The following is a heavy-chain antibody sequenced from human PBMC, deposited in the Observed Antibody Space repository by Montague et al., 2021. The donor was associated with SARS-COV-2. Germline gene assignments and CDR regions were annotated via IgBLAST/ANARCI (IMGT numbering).Heavy chain of an antibody. J-gene: IGHJ4*01. D-gene: IGHD6-19*01. Sequence: SETLSLTCTVSGGSISSSSYYWGWIRQPPGKGLVWIGSIYYSGSTYYNPSIKSRVTISVDTSKNQFSLKLVSVTAADTAVYYCARHSKQGLVLGGRYYFDXWGQGTLVTVSS. CDR1: GGSISSSSYY. V-gene: IGHV4-39*01. CDR2: IYYSGST. CDR3: ARHSKQGLVLGGRYYFDX.